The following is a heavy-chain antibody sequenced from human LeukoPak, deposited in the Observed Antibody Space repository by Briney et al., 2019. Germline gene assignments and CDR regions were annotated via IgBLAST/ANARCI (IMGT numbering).Heavy chain of an antibody. CDR1: GGTFSSYA. Sequence: ASVKVSCKASGGTFSSYAISWVRQAPGQGLEWMGIINPSGGSTSYAQKFQGRVTMTRDTSTSTVYMELSSRRSEDTAVYYCARVRRYCSSTSCLIYFDYWGQGTLVTVSS. CDR3: ARVRRYCSSTSCLIYFDY. J-gene: IGHJ4*02. CDR2: INPSGGST. D-gene: IGHD2-2*01. V-gene: IGHV1-46*03.